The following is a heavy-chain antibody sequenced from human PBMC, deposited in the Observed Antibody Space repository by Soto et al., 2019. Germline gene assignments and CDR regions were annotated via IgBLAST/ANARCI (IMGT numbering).Heavy chain of an antibody. J-gene: IGHJ6*02. Sequence: GSVKVSCKASGYTFTSYGISWVRQAPGQGLEWMGWISAYNGNTNYAQKLQGRVTMTTDTSTSTAYMELRSLRSDDTAVYYCAREVGNYDFWSGYYNPHYYYGMDVWGQGTTVTVSS. CDR3: AREVGNYDFWSGYYNPHYYYGMDV. CDR1: GYTFTSYG. V-gene: IGHV1-18*04. CDR2: ISAYNGNT. D-gene: IGHD3-3*01.